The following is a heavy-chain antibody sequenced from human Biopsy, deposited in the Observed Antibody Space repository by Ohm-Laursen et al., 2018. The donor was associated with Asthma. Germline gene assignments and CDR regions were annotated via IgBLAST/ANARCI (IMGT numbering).Heavy chain of an antibody. Sequence: GASVTVSCKAHGDIISSFGIKWVRKAPGQGLEWMGGVIPIYGTTPTAQKFQGRVTITADESTSTAYMELTSLRKEDTAVYCCARGGYYGDRRHHNGLDVWGQGTTVTVSS. CDR3: ARGGYYGDRRHHNGLDV. CDR1: GDIISSFG. D-gene: IGHD4-17*01. J-gene: IGHJ6*02. CDR2: VIPIYGTT. V-gene: IGHV1-69*13.